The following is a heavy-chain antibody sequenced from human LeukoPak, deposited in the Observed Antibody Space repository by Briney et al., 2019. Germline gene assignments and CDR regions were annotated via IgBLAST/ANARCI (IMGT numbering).Heavy chain of an antibody. J-gene: IGHJ4*02. CDR1: GVSISSRSYY. CDR3: ARDGPFAEDDY. Sequence: PSESLSLTCTVSGVSISSRSYYLGWVRQAPGKGLEWVANIKQDGSEKYYVDSVKGRFTISRDNAKNSLYLQMNSLRAEDTAVYYCARDGPFAEDDYWGQGTLVTVSS. CDR2: IKQDGSEK. V-gene: IGHV3-7*01. D-gene: IGHD2/OR15-2a*01.